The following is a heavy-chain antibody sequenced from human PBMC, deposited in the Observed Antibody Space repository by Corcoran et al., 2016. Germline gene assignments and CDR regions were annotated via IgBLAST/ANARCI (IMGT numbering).Heavy chain of an antibody. V-gene: IGHV4-34*01. CDR1: GGSLSGHY. J-gene: IGHJ3*02. CDR3: SSTHTVAGIDAFDI. CDR2: INQSGST. Sequence: QVQLQQWGARLLKPSETLSLTCAVYGGSLSGHYWCWIRQTPGKGQEWIGEINQSGSTNDNPSLKSRVTISADMSKNQFSLNLSSVTAADTAFYYCSSTHTVAGIDAFDIWGKGTMVTFSS. D-gene: IGHD6-13*01.